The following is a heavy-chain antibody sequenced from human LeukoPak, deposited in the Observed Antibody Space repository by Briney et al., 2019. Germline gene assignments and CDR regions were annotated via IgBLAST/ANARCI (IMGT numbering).Heavy chain of an antibody. CDR2: ISAGGGST. CDR3: AKAGCRTNYFDY. CDR1: GFTFSSYA. Sequence: GGSLRLSCAASGFTFSSYAMTWVRQAPGKGLEWVSAISAGGGSTYYADSVKGRFTISRDNSKNTLYLQLNSLRAEDTAVYYCAKAGCRTNYFDYWGQGTLVTVSS. V-gene: IGHV3-23*01. J-gene: IGHJ4*02.